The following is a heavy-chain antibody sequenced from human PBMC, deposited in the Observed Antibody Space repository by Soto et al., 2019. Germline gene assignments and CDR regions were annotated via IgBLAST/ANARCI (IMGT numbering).Heavy chain of an antibody. Sequence: SETLSLTCTVSGGSVSSGGYYWSWVRQHPEKGLEWIGYIYDSGSTYYSPSLRRRLTISADTSSNQFSLKLTSVTAADTAVYYCARRREKWLMSWGQGTLVTVSS. D-gene: IGHD2-8*01. CDR3: ARRREKWLMS. V-gene: IGHV4-31*03. CDR1: GGSVSSGGYY. J-gene: IGHJ4*02. CDR2: IYDSGST.